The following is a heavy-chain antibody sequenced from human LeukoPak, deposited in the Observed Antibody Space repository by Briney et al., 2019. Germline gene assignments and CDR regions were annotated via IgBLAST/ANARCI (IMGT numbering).Heavy chain of an antibody. D-gene: IGHD1-26*01. V-gene: IGHV3-64*01. CDR2: ISGSGVNT. Sequence: GGPLRLSCAASGFTFSTYAMYWVRQAPGKGLEYVSAISGSGVNTYYANSVKGRFTISRDNSKNTLYLQLGSLRAEDMAVYYCARDSSLGMDWGQGTLDTVSA. CDR3: ARDSSLGMD. CDR1: GFTFSTYA. J-gene: IGHJ4*02.